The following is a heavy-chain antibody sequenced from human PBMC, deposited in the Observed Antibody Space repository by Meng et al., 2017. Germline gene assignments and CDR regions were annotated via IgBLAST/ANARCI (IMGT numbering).Heavy chain of an antibody. V-gene: IGHV3-74*01. CDR3: LDEAPRSDY. CDR2: ISGDGSIT. Sequence: VQLAEYGGSLFPPGGSLSLYCAASGFTFNTYWMHWARQVPGKGLVWVSRISGDGSITNYADSVKGRFTISRDNAKNTLYLQMNSLRPEDTAVYYCLDEAPRSDYWGQGSLVTVSS. J-gene: IGHJ4*02. CDR1: GFTFNTYW. D-gene: IGHD1-1*01.